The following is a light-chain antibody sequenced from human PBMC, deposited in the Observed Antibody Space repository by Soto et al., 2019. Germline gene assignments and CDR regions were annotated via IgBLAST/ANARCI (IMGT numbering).Light chain of an antibody. Sequence: QTVVTQEPSFSVSPGGTVTLTCGLSSDSVSTSYYPSWYQQTPGQAPRTLIYSTNTRSSGVPDRFSGSILGNKAALTITGAQADDESDYYCVLYMGSGIRVFGTGTKVTVL. CDR1: SDSVSTSYY. CDR2: STN. J-gene: IGLJ1*01. V-gene: IGLV8-61*01. CDR3: VLYMGSGIRV.